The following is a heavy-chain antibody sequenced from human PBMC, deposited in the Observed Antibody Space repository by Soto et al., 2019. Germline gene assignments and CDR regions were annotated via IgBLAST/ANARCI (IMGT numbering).Heavy chain of an antibody. Sequence: QLQLQESGPGLVKPSETLSLTCTVSGGSISSSSYYWGWIRQPPGKGLEWIGSIYYSGSTYYNPSLKSRVTVSVDTSKNQFSLKLSSVTAADTAVYYCARHEVPGIAVAHSYWYFDLWGRGTLVTVSS. D-gene: IGHD6-19*01. CDR2: IYYSGST. CDR3: ARHEVPGIAVAHSYWYFDL. V-gene: IGHV4-39*01. J-gene: IGHJ2*01. CDR1: GGSISSSSYY.